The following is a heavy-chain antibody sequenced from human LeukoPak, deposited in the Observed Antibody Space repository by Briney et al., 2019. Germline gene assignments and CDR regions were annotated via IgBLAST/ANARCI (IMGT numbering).Heavy chain of an antibody. Sequence: SETLSLTCTVSGYSISSGYYWGWIRQPPGKGLEWIGSIYHSGSTYYNPSLKSRVTISVDTSKNQFSLKLSSVTAADTAVYYCARGIAFEYYYDSRGAFDIWGQGTMVTVSS. CDR1: GYSISSGYY. CDR2: IYHSGST. CDR3: ARGIAFEYYYDSRGAFDI. D-gene: IGHD3-22*01. V-gene: IGHV4-38-2*02. J-gene: IGHJ3*02.